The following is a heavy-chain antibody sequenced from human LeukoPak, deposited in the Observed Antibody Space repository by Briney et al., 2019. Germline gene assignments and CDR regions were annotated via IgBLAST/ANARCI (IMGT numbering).Heavy chain of an antibody. J-gene: IGHJ5*01. CDR3: ARGDYYGSGTNWFDP. Sequence: SGTLSLTCAVSGDSITSSNWWSWVRQPPGKGLEWIGEIYHSGSTNYNPSLKSRVTISVDTSKNQFSLKLSSVTAADTAVYYCARGDYYGSGTNWFDPWGQGTLVTVSS. CDR2: IYHSGST. D-gene: IGHD3-10*01. V-gene: IGHV4-4*02. CDR1: GDSITSSNW.